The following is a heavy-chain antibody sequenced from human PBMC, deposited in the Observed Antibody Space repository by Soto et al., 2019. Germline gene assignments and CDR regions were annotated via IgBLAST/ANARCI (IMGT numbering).Heavy chain of an antibody. CDR3: ARASKDKYSRYGMDV. J-gene: IGHJ6*02. Sequence: ASVKVSCKASGYTFTGYYMHWVRQAPGQGLEWMGWINPNSGGTNYAQKFQGWVTMTRDTSISTAYMELSRLRSDDTAVYYCARASKDKYSRYGMDVWGQGTTVTVSS. CDR1: GYTFTGYY. CDR2: INPNSGGT. D-gene: IGHD6-6*01. V-gene: IGHV1-2*04.